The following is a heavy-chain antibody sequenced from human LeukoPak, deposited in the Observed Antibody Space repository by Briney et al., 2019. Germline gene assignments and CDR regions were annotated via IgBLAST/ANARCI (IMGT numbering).Heavy chain of an antibody. J-gene: IGHJ4*02. CDR1: GFTFSNYA. CDR3: AKGVGPSAPNGRVFDF. Sequence: PGGSLRLSCVVSGFTFSNYAMSWVRQAPGKGLEWVSIITNTGGDTNHADSVKGRFTISRDNSKNTLYLQMNSLRVEDTAVYYCAKGVGPSAPNGRVFDFWGQGTLVTVSS. D-gene: IGHD2-2*01. CDR2: ITNTGGDT. V-gene: IGHV3-23*01.